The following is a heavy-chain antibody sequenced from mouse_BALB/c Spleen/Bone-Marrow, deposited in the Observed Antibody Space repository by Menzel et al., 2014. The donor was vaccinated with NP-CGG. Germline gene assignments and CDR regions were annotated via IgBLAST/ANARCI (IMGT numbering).Heavy chain of an antibody. D-gene: IGHD2-1*01. CDR1: AYTFTSYW. V-gene: IGHV1-69*02. CDR3: AYGNYESYFFDY. CDR2: IDPSDSET. Sequence: QVHVKQSGAELVKPGAPVKLSCKASAYTFTSYWMNWVKQRPGRGPEWIGRIDPSDSETHYNQNFKDKATLTVDRSSSTAFIQLSSLTSEDSTVYYCAYGNYESYFFDYWGQGTTLTVSS. J-gene: IGHJ2*01.